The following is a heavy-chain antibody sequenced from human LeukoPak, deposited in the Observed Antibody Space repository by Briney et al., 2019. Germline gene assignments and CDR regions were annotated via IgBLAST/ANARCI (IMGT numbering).Heavy chain of an antibody. J-gene: IGHJ4*02. CDR3: ARDEYGGPFDY. CDR1: GGSMSSYY. D-gene: IGHD4/OR15-4a*01. CDR2: IYYSGST. Sequence: SETLSLTCTVSGGSMSSYYWNWIRQPPGKGLEWIGYIYYSGSTKYNPSLNSRVTISVDTFKNQFSLNLKSVTAADTAVYYCARDEYGGPFDYWGQGTLVTVSS. V-gene: IGHV4-59*01.